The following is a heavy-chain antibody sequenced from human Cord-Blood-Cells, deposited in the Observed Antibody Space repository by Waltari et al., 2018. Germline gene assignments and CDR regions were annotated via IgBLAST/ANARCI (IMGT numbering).Heavy chain of an antibody. D-gene: IGHD3-22*01. CDR1: GYTFTSYG. CDR3: ARESTPEAYYYDSSGYYYFDY. J-gene: IGHJ4*02. V-gene: IGHV1-18*01. Sequence: QVQLVQSGAEVKKPGASVKVSCKDSGYTFTSYGISWVRQAPGQGLEWMGWMSAYKGNTNYAEKLQGRVTMTTDTSTSTAYMELRSLRSDDTAVYYCARESTPEAYYYDSSGYYYFDYWGQGTLVTVSS. CDR2: MSAYKGNT.